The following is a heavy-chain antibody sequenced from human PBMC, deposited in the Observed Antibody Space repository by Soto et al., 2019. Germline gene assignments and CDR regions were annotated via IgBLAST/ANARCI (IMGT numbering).Heavy chain of an antibody. Sequence: VSCTSSGFTFTISAVQWVRHARVQRLEWIGWIVVGSGNTNYAQKFQERVTITRDMSTSTAYMELSSLRSEDTAVYYCAADNPVIVGATRYYFDYWGQGTLVTVSS. J-gene: IGHJ4*02. D-gene: IGHD1-26*01. V-gene: IGHV1-58*01. CDR2: IVVGSGNT. CDR3: AADNPVIVGATRYYFDY. CDR1: GFTFTISA.